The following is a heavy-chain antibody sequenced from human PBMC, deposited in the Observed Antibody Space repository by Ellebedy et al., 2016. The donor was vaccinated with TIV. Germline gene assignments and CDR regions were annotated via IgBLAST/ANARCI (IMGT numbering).Heavy chain of an antibody. D-gene: IGHD3-3*01. CDR3: ARDDSLAYGVGAHGY. V-gene: IGHV1-46*01. CDR1: GYTFISYY. Sequence: ASVKVSCKASGYTFISYYIHWVRQAPGQGLEWMASFNPRDDSSTFAQKFQGRITMTRDTLTSTVYMELSSLRSDDTAVYYCARDDSLAYGVGAHGYWGQGTLVTVSS. J-gene: IGHJ4*02. CDR2: FNPRDDSS.